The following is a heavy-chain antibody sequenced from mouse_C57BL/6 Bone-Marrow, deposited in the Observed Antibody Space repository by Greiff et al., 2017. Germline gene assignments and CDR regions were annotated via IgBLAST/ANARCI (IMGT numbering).Heavy chain of an antibody. CDR3: AIPVSSPSYWYFDV. CDR1: GYTFTDHT. CDR2: IYPRDGST. V-gene: IGHV1-78*01. J-gene: IGHJ1*03. Sequence: VKLMESDAELVKPGASVKISCKVSGYTFTDHTIHWMKQRPEQGLEWIGYIYPRDGSTKYNEKFKGKATLTADKSSSTAYMQRNSLTSEDSAVYCCAIPVSSPSYWYFDVWGTETTVTGSS. D-gene: IGHD1-1*01.